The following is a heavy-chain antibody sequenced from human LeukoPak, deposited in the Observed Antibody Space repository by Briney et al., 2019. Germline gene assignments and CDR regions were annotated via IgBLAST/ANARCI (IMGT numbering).Heavy chain of an antibody. CDR1: GFSFSDAW. CDR3: TTYGSGRKFDY. Sequence: GGSLRLSCAASGFSFSDAWMSWVRQIPGKGLEWVGRIESKTDGGTTDYAAPVKGRFTISRDDSTNTLYPQMNSLKSEDTAVYYCTTYGSGRKFDYWGQGILVTVSS. J-gene: IGHJ4*02. D-gene: IGHD3-10*01. V-gene: IGHV3-15*04. CDR2: IESKTDGGTT.